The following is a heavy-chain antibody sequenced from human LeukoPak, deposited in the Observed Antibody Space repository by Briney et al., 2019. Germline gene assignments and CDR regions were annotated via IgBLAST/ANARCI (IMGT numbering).Heavy chain of an antibody. CDR3: ARVDGYGDYYFDY. CDR2: INHSGST. D-gene: IGHD4-17*01. J-gene: IGHJ4*02. CDR1: GVSFSGYY. Sequence: SETLSLTCAVYGVSFSGYYWSWIRQPPGKGLEWIGEINHSGSTNYNPSLKGRVTISVDTSKNQFSLKLSSVTAADTAVYYCARVDGYGDYYFDYWGQGTLVTVSS. V-gene: IGHV4-34*01.